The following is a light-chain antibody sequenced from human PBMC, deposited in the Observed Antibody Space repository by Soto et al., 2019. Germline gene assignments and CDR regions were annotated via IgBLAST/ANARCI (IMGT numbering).Light chain of an antibody. CDR2: GAS. Sequence: IVMTKSPATLSVSPGERATLSCRASQSVSSNLAWYQHKPGQAPRLLIYGASSRATGIPARFSGSGSGTDFTLTIRRLEPEDFAVYYCQQYGSSYPWTFGQGTKVDI. V-gene: IGKV3-20*01. J-gene: IGKJ1*01. CDR3: QQYGSSYPWT. CDR1: QSVSSN.